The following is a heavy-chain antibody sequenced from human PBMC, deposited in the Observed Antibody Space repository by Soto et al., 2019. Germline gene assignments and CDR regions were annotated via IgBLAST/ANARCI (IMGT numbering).Heavy chain of an antibody. CDR3: VKDKERGGYDSDFDS. CDR2: ITGGNT. Sequence: EVQLLESGGGLIQPGGSLRLSCAASGFTIGSYGMGWVRQAPGKGLEWVSTITGGNTYYAASVKGRFTISRDNYTNTLYLQMGSVRAADTALYYCVKDKERGGYDSDFDSWGQGTLVTVSS. CDR1: GFTIGSYG. J-gene: IGHJ4*02. V-gene: IGHV3-23*01. D-gene: IGHD3-3*01.